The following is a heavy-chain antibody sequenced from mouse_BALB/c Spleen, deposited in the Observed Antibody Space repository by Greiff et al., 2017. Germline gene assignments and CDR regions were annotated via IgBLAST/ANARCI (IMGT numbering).Heavy chain of an antibody. D-gene: IGHD2-4*01. J-gene: IGHJ2*01. CDR2: ISYDGSN. CDR1: GYSITSGYY. CDR3: ARADITTRDFDY. Sequence: EVQLVESGPGLVKPSQSLSLTCSVTGYSITSGYYWNWIRQFPGNKLEWMGYISYDGSNNYNPSLKNRISITRDTSKNQFFLKLNSVTTEDTATYYCARADITTRDFDYWGQGTTLTVSS. V-gene: IGHV3-6*02.